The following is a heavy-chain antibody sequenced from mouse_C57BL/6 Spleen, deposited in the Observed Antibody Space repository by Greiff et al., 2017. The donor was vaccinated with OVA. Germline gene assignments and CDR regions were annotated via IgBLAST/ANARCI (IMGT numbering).Heavy chain of an antibody. CDR2: LSSGSSTI. CDR1: GFTFSDSG. CDR3: ARPYYGSSLYYFDY. D-gene: IGHD1-1*01. J-gene: IGHJ2*01. V-gene: IGHV5-17*01. Sequence: EVKLVESGGGLVKPGGSLKLSCAASGFTFSDSGMHWVRQAPEKGLEWVAYLSSGSSTIYYADTVKGRFTISRDNAKNTLFLQMTSLRSEDTARYYCARPYYGSSLYYFDYWGQGTTLTVSS.